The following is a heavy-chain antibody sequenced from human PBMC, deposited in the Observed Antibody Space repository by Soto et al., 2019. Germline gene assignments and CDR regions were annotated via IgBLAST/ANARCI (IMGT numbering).Heavy chain of an antibody. CDR2: IIPIFGTA. Sequence: GASVKVSCKASGGTFSSYAISWVRQAPGQGLEWMGGIIPIFGTANYAQKFQGRVTITADESTSTAYMELSSLRSEDTAVYYCARDRVYFGSGSYYWNWFDSWGQGTLVTVSS. CDR1: GGTFSSYA. CDR3: ARDRVYFGSGSYYWNWFDS. D-gene: IGHD3-10*01. J-gene: IGHJ5*01. V-gene: IGHV1-69*13.